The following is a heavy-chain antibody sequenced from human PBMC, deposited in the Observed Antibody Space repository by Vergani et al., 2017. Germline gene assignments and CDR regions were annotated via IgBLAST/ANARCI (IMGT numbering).Heavy chain of an antibody. J-gene: IGHJ1*01. CDR3: ATKSCGTPGCQIGYFRE. Sequence: QVQLVESGGGVVQPGRSLRLSCATSGFTFNRDAMHWVRQAPGKGLEWVAVISYDGTQKYYADSVKGRFTISRDNSKGTLYLQMNSLRTEDTAVYYCATKSCGTPGCQIGYFREWGQGTLVTVSS. D-gene: IGHD1-1*01. CDR1: GFTFNRDA. V-gene: IGHV3-30*04. CDR2: ISYDGTQK.